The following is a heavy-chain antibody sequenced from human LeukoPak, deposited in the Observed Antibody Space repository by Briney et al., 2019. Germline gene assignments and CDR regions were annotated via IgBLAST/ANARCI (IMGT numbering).Heavy chain of an antibody. CDR3: TSWVAATPYYFDY. Sequence: GGSLRLSCAASGFTFSGSAMHWVRQASGKGLEWVGRIRSKANSYATAYAASVKGRFTISRDDSKNTAYLQMNSLKTEDTAVYYCTSWVAATPYYFDYWGQGTLVTVSS. V-gene: IGHV3-73*01. D-gene: IGHD2-15*01. CDR2: IRSKANSYAT. CDR1: GFTFSGSA. J-gene: IGHJ4*02.